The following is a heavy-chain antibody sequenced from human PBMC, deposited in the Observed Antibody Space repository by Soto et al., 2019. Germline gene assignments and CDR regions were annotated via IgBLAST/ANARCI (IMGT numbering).Heavy chain of an antibody. CDR2: MYHSVRA. D-gene: IGHD5-12*01. J-gene: IGHJ5*02. CDR3: AREVELATICWFDP. Sequence: SETLSLTCAVSGHSISSDYYWGWVRQPPGKGLEWIGSMYHSVRAYYNPSLKSRVTMSVDTSKNHFSLQLRSVNAADTAMYYCAREVELATICWFDPWGQGPLMTF. V-gene: IGHV4-38-2*02. CDR1: GHSISSDYY.